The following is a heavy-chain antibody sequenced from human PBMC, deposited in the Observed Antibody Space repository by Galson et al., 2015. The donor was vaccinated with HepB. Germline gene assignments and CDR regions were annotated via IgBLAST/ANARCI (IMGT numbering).Heavy chain of an antibody. CDR1: GYSFTNYW. V-gene: IGHV5-51*01. CDR3: ARHWSAQDAFDI. CDR2: IYPGDSEA. J-gene: IGHJ3*02. Sequence: QSGAEVKKPGESLTISCKGSGYSFTNYWIAWVRQMPGKGLEWMAIIYPGDSEAIYSPSFQGQVTVSADNSISTAFLQWSSLEASDTAMYYCARHWSAQDAFDIWGQGTMVTVSS.